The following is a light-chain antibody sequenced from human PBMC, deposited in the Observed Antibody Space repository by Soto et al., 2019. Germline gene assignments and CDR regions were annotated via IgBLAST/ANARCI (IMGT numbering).Light chain of an antibody. CDR2: DNN. J-gene: IGLJ2*01. CDR3: GACDTSLSLVV. V-gene: IGLV1-51*01. CDR1: SSNIGNNH. Sequence: QSVLTQPPSVSAAPGQKVTISCSGSSSNIGNNHVSWYQQFPGTAPKLLIYDNNNRPSEIPDRFSGSKSGTSATLVITGLQTGDEADYYCGACDTSLSLVVFGEGTKLTVL.